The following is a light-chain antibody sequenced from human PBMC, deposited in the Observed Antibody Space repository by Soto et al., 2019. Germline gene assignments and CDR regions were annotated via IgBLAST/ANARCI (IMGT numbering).Light chain of an antibody. Sequence: DIDMTQSPSTLSASVGDRVTITCRASQSISICLAWYQQKPGQAPNLLIYNTSSLESGIPSRFSGSGSGTDFSLTISRLHPDDGPTYYGQHDNESSCTFGQGTKLEIK. CDR1: QSISIC. J-gene: IGKJ1*01. V-gene: IGKV1-5*03. CDR3: QHDNESSCT. CDR2: NTS.